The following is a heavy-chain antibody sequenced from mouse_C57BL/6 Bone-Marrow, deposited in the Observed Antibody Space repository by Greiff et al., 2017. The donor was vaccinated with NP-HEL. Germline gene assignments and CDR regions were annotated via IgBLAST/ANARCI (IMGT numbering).Heavy chain of an antibody. D-gene: IGHD2-3*01. CDR3: VRQGYDGYYLDY. J-gene: IGHJ2*01. V-gene: IGHV10-1*01. Sequence: EVQLVESGGGLVQPKGSLKLSCAASGFSFNTYAMNWVRQAPGKGLEWVARIRSKSNNYATYYADSLKDRFTISRDDSESMLYLQMNNLKTEATAMYYCVRQGYDGYYLDYRGQGTTRTVSS. CDR2: IRSKSNNYAT. CDR1: GFSFNTYA.